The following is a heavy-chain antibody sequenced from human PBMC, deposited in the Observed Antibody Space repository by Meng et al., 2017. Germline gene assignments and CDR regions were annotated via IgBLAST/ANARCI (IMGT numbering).Heavy chain of an antibody. J-gene: IGHJ4*02. CDR3: NSKRWLDFGG. D-gene: IGHD5-24*01. CDR2: IRSKTYGAAT. CDR1: GFTFGDYA. V-gene: IGHV3-49*03. Sequence: GESLKISCTASGFTFGDYAISWFRQAPGQGLEWVGFIRSKTYGAATEYAASVKGRFTISRDDSKSIAYLQMNSLKTEDTAVYYCNSKRWLDFGGWGQGTPVTVSS.